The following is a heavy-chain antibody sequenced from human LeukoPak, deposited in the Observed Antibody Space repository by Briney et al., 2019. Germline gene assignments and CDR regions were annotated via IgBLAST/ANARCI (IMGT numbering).Heavy chain of an antibody. CDR1: GFTFSNYN. J-gene: IGHJ6*03. Sequence: GGSLRLSCAAPGFTFSNYNMNWVRQAPGKGLEWISSITSTSSYKFYADSVKGRFTISRDNAQNSLYLQMNSLRDDDTAMYYCARGASGHSSNWNFPYYYYYMDVWGKGTTVTISS. V-gene: IGHV3-21*01. CDR3: ARGASGHSSNWNFPYYYYYMDV. D-gene: IGHD1-1*01. CDR2: ITSTSSYK.